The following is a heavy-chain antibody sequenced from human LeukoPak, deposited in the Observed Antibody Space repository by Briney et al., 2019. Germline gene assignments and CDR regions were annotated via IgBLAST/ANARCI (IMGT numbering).Heavy chain of an antibody. CDR3: AGGQDPNAVRFVS. CDR2: IYYTGTT. V-gene: IGHV4-59*01. D-gene: IGHD2/OR15-2a*01. Sequence: SETLSLTCNVSRGSMSDYFWSWIRQSPGKGLEWIGYIYYTGTTNSNPSLKGRVTISVDTFNNQFSLNLSSLTAADTAVYFCAGGQDPNAVRFVSWGQGTLVTVSS. CDR1: RGSMSDYF. J-gene: IGHJ5*01.